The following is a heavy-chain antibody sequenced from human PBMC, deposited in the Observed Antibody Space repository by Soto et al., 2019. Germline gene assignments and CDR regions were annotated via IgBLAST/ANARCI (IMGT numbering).Heavy chain of an antibody. J-gene: IGHJ4*02. D-gene: IGHD2-15*01. CDR1: GGSFSGYY. V-gene: IGHV4-34*01. CDR3: AIPGSAARPPVFDY. Sequence: QVQLQQGGAGLLKPSETLSLTCAVYGGSFSGYYWSWIRQPPGKGLEWIGEINHSGSTNYNPSLKSRVTISVDTSKNQFILKLSSVTAADTAVYYCAIPGSAARPPVFDYWGQGTLVTVSS. CDR2: INHSGST.